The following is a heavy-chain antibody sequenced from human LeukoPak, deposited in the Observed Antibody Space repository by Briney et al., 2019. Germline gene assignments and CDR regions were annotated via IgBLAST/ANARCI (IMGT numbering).Heavy chain of an antibody. CDR2: IYSGGST. D-gene: IGHD5-18*01. V-gene: IGHV3-66*01. J-gene: IGHJ4*02. CDR1: GFTVSSNY. CDR3: ARAVHGYIYVLDY. Sequence: GGSLRLSCAASGFTVSSNYMSWVRQAPGKGLEWVSIIYSGGSTYYSDSVKGRFTISRDNSKNTLYLQMNSRRAQDTAVNCCARAVHGYIYVLDYWGQGTLVTVSS.